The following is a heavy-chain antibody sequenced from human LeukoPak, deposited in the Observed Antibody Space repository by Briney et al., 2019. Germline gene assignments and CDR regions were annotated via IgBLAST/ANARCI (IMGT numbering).Heavy chain of an antibody. CDR1: GFTFSSYA. D-gene: IGHD2-21*02. Sequence: GGSLRLSCAASGFTFSSYAMSWVRQAPGKGPEWVSAISGSGGSTYYADSVKGRFTISRDNSKDTLYLQMNSLRAEDTAVYYCAKAPWPNCGGDCGRDVAAYYFDYWGQGALVTVSS. CDR3: AKAPWPNCGGDCGRDVAAYYFDY. CDR2: ISGSGGST. J-gene: IGHJ4*02. V-gene: IGHV3-23*01.